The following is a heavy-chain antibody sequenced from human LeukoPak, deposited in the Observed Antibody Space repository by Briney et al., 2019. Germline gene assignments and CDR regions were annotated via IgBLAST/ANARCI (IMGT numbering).Heavy chain of an antibody. CDR1: GFTFSSYG. CDR3: AKDLITMVRGVGRGYYYGMDV. D-gene: IGHD3-10*01. Sequence: GGSLRLSCAASGFTFSSYGMHWVRQAPGKGLEWVAVISYDGSNKYYADSVKGRFTISRDNSKNTLYLQMNSLRAEDTAVYYCAKDLITMVRGVGRGYYYGMDVWGQGTTVTVSS. V-gene: IGHV3-30*18. CDR2: ISYDGSNK. J-gene: IGHJ6*02.